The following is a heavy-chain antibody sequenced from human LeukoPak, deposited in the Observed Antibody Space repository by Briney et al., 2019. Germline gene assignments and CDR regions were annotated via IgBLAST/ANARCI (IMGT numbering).Heavy chain of an antibody. CDR1: GFIFNNYG. CDR2: ISNDGGGT. CDR3: SKGSSGYFFDL. J-gene: IGHJ4*02. V-gene: IGHV3-23*01. D-gene: IGHD3-22*01. Sequence: GGSLRLSCAASGFIFNNYGPVWVRQAPGKGLEWVSAISNDGGGTTYADFVKGRFSVSRDNSKNTLFLQMNILRAEDTALYYFSKGSSGYFFDLWGQGTLVTVSS.